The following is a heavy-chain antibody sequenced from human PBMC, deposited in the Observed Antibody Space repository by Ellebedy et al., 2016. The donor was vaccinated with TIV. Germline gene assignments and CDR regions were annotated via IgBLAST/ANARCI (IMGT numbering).Heavy chain of an antibody. Sequence: FSNYAMSWVRQAPGKGLEWVSVISASGAYTNYADSVKGRFTISRDNSRNTLFLQMNSLRADDTAEYYCARDWTYSSGSRNSGPFDPWGQGTLVTVSS. CDR1: FSNYA. CDR3: ARDWTYSSGSRNSGPFDP. V-gene: IGHV3-23*01. CDR2: ISASGAYT. J-gene: IGHJ5*02. D-gene: IGHD3-10*01.